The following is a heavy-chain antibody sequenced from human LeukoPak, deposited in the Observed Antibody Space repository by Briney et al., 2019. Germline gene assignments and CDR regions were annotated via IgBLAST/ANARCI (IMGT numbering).Heavy chain of an antibody. CDR1: GFTFSDYD. D-gene: IGHD1-1*01. CDR3: ARVAKERVGGVYYFDY. V-gene: IGHV3-13*01. J-gene: IGHJ4*02. Sequence: GGSLRLSCAASGFTFSDYDMHWVRQAPGKGLEWVSAIGTAGDTYYTGSVKCRFTISRENGKNSLYLQMNSLRAGDTAVYYCARVAKERVGGVYYFDYWGQGTLVTVSS. CDR2: IGTAGDT.